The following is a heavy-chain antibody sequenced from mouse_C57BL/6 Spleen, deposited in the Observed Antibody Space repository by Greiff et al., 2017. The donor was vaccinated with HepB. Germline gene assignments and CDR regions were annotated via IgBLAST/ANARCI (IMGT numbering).Heavy chain of an antibody. CDR3: ARGGVYYDYDEGAMDY. CDR2: IDPNSGGT. Sequence: QPGAELVKPGASVKLSCKASGYTFTSYWMHWVKQRPGRGLEWIGRIDPNSGGTKYNEKFKSKATLTVDKPSSTAYMKRSRLTPEDSAVYYCARGGVYYDYDEGAMDYWGQGTSVTVSS. CDR1: GYTFTSYW. V-gene: IGHV1-72*01. D-gene: IGHD2-4*01. J-gene: IGHJ4*01.